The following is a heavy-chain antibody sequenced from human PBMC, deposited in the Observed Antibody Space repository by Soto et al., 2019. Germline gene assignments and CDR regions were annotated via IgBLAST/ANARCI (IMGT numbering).Heavy chain of an antibody. J-gene: IGHJ6*02. CDR2: IYYSGST. Sequence: SETLSLTCTVSGGSISSSSYYWGWIRQPPGKGLEWIGSIYYSGSTYYNPSLKSRVTISVDTSKNQFSLKLSSVTAADTALYYCARVRAAAMWGYYYYGMDVWGQGTTVTVSS. V-gene: IGHV4-39*01. CDR3: ARVRAAAMWGYYYYGMDV. D-gene: IGHD6-13*01. CDR1: GGSISSSSYY.